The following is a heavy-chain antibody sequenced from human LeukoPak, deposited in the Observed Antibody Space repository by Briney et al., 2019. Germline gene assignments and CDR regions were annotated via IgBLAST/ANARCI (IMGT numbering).Heavy chain of an antibody. D-gene: IGHD1-26*01. J-gene: IGHJ4*02. V-gene: IGHV3-30-3*01. CDR2: ISYDGSNK. CDR1: GFTFSGYA. Sequence: PGGSLRLFCAASGFTFSGYAMNWVRQAPGKGLEWVAVISYDGSNKYYADSVKGRFTISRDNSRNTLYLQMNSLRAGDTSVYYCARGGGSYQNCFDYWGQGTLVTVSS. CDR3: ARGGGSYQNCFDY.